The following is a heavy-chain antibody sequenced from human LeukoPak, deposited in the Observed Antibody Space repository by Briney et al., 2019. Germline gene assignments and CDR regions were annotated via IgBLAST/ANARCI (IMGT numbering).Heavy chain of an antibody. CDR2: INRNGGST. CDR3: ARIVDFWSTTDV. J-gene: IGHJ6*01. V-gene: IGHV3-20*04. Sequence: GGSLRLSCAASGFTFDDYGMSWVRQAPGKGLEWVSGINRNGGSTGYADSVKGRFTISRDNAKNSLYLQMNSLTVEDTALSYCARIVDFWSTTDVWGKGTTVTVSS. D-gene: IGHD3-3*01. CDR1: GFTFDDYG.